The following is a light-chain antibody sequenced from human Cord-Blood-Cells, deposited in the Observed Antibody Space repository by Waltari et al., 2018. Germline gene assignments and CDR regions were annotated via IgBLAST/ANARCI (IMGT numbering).Light chain of an antibody. CDR3: QQSYSTLMYT. CDR1: QSISSY. CDR2: AAS. Sequence: DIQMTQSPSSLSASVGDRVTITCRASQSISSYLNWYQQKPGKAPKLLIYAASSLQSGVPSRFSGSVSGTDFTLTISSLQPVDFATYYCQQSYSTLMYTFGQGTKLEIK. J-gene: IGKJ2*01. V-gene: IGKV1-39*01.